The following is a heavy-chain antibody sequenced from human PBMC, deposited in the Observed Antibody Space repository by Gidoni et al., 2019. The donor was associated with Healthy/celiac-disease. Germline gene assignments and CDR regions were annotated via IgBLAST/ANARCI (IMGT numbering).Heavy chain of an antibody. Sequence: EVQLLESGGGLVQPGGSLRLLCAASGFTFSSYAMSWVRQAPGKGLEWVSAISGSGGSTYYADSVKGRFTISRDNSKNTLYLQMNSLRAEDTAVYYCAKDLLFGEPRPYFFDYWGQGTLVTVSS. CDR3: AKDLLFGEPRPYFFDY. CDR2: ISGSGGST. D-gene: IGHD3-10*01. CDR1: GFTFSSYA. J-gene: IGHJ4*02. V-gene: IGHV3-23*01.